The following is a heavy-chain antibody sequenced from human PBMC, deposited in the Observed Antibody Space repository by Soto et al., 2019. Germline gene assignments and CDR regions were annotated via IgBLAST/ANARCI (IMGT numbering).Heavy chain of an antibody. Sequence: SETLSLTCTVSGASITYGGYSWGWIRQTPGKGLEWIGYINHLETTFYNPSFESRLTLSIDRTKNQFSLNLNSMSAADRAVYFCARGGGSDSFDYWGQGILVTVSS. J-gene: IGHJ4*02. D-gene: IGHD1-26*01. V-gene: IGHV4-30-2*01. CDR2: INHLETT. CDR3: ARGGGSDSFDY. CDR1: GASITYGGYS.